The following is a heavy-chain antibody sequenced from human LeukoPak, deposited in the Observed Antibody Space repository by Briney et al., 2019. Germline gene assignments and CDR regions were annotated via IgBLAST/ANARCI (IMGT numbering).Heavy chain of an antibody. CDR3: ARDGGDILTGYYKVYYMDV. V-gene: IGHV4-59*12. Sequence: SETLSLTCTVSGGSISSYYWSWIRQPPGKGLEWIGYIYYSGSTNYNPSLKSRVTMSVDTSKNQFSLKLSSVTAADTAVYYCARDGGDILTGYYKVYYMDVWGKGTTVTISS. D-gene: IGHD3-9*01. J-gene: IGHJ6*03. CDR1: GGSISSYY. CDR2: IYYSGST.